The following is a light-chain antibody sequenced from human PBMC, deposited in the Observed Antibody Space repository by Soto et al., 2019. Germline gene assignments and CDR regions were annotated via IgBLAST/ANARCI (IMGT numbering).Light chain of an antibody. J-gene: IGKJ1*01. CDR3: QQSYTTPWK. CDR1: QSISSY. CDR2: AAS. Sequence: DIQMTQSPSSLSASVGDRVTITCRASQSISSYLNWYQQKPGKAPKLLIYAASSLQSGVPSRFSGSGSGTDFTLTISSLQPEDFANYYCQQSYTTPWKFGQGTTVEIK. V-gene: IGKV1-39*01.